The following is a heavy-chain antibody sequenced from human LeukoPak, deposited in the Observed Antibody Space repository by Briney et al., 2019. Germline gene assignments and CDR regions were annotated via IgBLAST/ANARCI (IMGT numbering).Heavy chain of an antibody. CDR2: IFYSGST. Sequence: SETLSLTCTVSGGSISSGGHYWTWIRQLPGKGLEWIGYIFYSGSTYYNPSLKSRVTISVDTSKNQFSLKLSSVTAADTAVYYCARGGRSLVAAQFDLWGRGTLVTVSS. J-gene: IGHJ2*01. V-gene: IGHV4-31*03. D-gene: IGHD2-15*01. CDR1: GGSISSGGHY. CDR3: ARGGRSLVAAQFDL.